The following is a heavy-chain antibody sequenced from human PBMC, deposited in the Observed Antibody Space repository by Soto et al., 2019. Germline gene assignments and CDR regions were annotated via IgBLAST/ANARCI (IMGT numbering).Heavy chain of an antibody. V-gene: IGHV1-46*01. CDR1: GYTFSNYY. CDR2: INPSGGGT. J-gene: IGHJ4*02. CDR3: ARDAGTSGPYSRY. Sequence: QVQLVQSGAEVKKPGVSVKVSSKALGYTFSNYYMHWVRQAPGQGLEWMGMINPSGGGTAYAQKFQARVTMTRDTSTSTFYMELSSLRSEDTAVYYCARDAGTSGPYSRYWGQGTLVTVSS. D-gene: IGHD1-26*01.